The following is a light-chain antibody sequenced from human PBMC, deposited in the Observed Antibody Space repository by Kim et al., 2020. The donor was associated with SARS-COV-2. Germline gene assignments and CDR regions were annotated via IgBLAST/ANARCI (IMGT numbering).Light chain of an antibody. Sequence: EIVLTQSPATPSLSPGERATLSCRASQSVSSYLAWYQQKPGQAPRLLIYDASNRATGIPARFSGSGSGTDFTLTISSLEPEDFAVYYCQQRSNWPPMYTFGQGTKLEI. CDR2: DAS. J-gene: IGKJ2*01. CDR3: QQRSNWPPMYT. V-gene: IGKV3-11*01. CDR1: QSVSSY.